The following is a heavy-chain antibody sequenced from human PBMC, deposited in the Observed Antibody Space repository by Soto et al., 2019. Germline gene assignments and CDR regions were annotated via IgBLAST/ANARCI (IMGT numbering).Heavy chain of an antibody. CDR2: IYYSGST. Sequence: SETLSLTCTVSGGSISSGGYYWSWIRQHPGKGLEWIGYIYYSGSTYYNPSLKSRVTISVDTSKNQFSLKLSSVTAADTAVYYCARENWIVAASLGRTKNWFDPWGQGTLVTVSS. D-gene: IGHD6-13*01. V-gene: IGHV4-31*03. CDR3: ARENWIVAASLGRTKNWFDP. J-gene: IGHJ5*02. CDR1: GGSISSGGYY.